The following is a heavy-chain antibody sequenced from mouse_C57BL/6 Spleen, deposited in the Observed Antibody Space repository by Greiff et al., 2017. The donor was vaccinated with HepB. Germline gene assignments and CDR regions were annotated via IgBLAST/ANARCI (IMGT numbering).Heavy chain of an antibody. J-gene: IGHJ2*01. D-gene: IGHD4-1*01. V-gene: IGHV10-1*01. Sequence: EVKLMESGGGLVQPKGSLKLSCAASGFSFNTYATNWVRQAPGKGLEWVARIRSKSNNYATYYADSVKDRFTISRDDSESMLYLQMNNLKTEDTAMYYCVRHGPQLTGFDYWGQGTTLTVAS. CDR2: IRSKSNNYAT. CDR1: GFSFNTYA. CDR3: VRHGPQLTGFDY.